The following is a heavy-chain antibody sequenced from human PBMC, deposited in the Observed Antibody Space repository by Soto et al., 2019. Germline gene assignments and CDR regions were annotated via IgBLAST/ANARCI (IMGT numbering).Heavy chain of an antibody. D-gene: IGHD6-19*01. CDR2: INAGNGNT. V-gene: IGHV1-3*01. CDR1: GYTFTSYA. CDR3: ARDSSGWYGYFDY. Sequence: ASVKVSCKASGYTFTSYAMHWVRQAPGQRLEWMGWINAGNGNTKYSQKFQGRVTITRDTSASTAYMELSSLRSEDTAVYYCARDSSGWYGYFDYWGQGTLVTVAS. J-gene: IGHJ4*02.